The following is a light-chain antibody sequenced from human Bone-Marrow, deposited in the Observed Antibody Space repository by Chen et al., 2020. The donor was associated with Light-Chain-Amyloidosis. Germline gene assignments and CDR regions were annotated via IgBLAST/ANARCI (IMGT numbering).Light chain of an antibody. Sequence: SYELTQPPSMSESPRQTASITCSGDKLGDKYACWYQQKAGQSPVLVIYADNKRPSGIPERFSGSNSGNTATLTISGTQAMDEADYYCQAWDRSTVVFGGGTKLTVL. CDR2: ADN. CDR1: KLGDKY. J-gene: IGLJ2*01. CDR3: QAWDRSTVV. V-gene: IGLV3-1*01.